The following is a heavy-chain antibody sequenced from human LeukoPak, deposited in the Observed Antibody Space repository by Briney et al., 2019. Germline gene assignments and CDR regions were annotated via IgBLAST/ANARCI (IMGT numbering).Heavy chain of an antibody. D-gene: IGHD4-17*01. CDR1: GFTFSSYG. CDR3: ARDRRYGALYYFDY. Sequence: GGSLRLSCAASGFTFSSYGMHWVRQAPGKGLEWVALIWYDGSDKYYVDSVKGRFTFSRDNSKDTLYLQMNSLRVEDTAVYYCARDRRYGALYYFDYWGQGTLVTVSS. V-gene: IGHV3-33*01. CDR2: IWYDGSDK. J-gene: IGHJ4*02.